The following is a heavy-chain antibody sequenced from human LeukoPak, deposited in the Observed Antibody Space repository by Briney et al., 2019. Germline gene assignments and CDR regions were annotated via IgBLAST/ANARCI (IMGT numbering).Heavy chain of an antibody. V-gene: IGHV4-59*08. D-gene: IGHD3-3*01. Sequence: PSETLSLTCSVSGASISNFYWSWIRQPPGRGLEWIAYIHYSGGSKCNPSLKNRVTMSLDTSKNQFSLKLTSVTAADTAVYYCAGYDPNSPTYFDSWGQGTLVTVSS. CDR3: AGYDPNSPTYFDS. CDR1: GASISNFY. J-gene: IGHJ4*02. CDR2: IHYSGGS.